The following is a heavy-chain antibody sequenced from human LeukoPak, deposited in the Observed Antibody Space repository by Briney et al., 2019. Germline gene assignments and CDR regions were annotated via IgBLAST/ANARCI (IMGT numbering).Heavy chain of an antibody. D-gene: IGHD3-22*01. Sequence: GGSLRLSCAASGFTFSSYAMSWVRQAPGKGLEWVSAISASGASTYYTDSVKGRFTMSRDNSKNTLYLQMNSLRAKDTALYYCAKVQYYYDSSGPPSDGMDVWGQGTTVTVSS. CDR1: GFTFSSYA. J-gene: IGHJ6*02. CDR2: ISASGAST. CDR3: AKVQYYYDSSGPPSDGMDV. V-gene: IGHV3-23*01.